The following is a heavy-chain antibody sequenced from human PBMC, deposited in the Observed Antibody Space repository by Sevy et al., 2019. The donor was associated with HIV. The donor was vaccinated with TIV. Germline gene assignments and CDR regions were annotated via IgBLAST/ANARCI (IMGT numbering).Heavy chain of an antibody. V-gene: IGHV4-30-4*01. CDR1: GGSISSGDYY. Sequence: SETLSLTCTVSGGSISSGDYYWNWLRQAPGKGPESIGYIYHSVGTFYNPSLKSRAAVSIDTSKNQFSLKLSSVTAADTSVYYCARERGRTYLLIDYWGPGTLVTVSS. J-gene: IGHJ4*02. D-gene: IGHD2-15*01. CDR3: ARERGRTYLLIDY. CDR2: IYHSVGT.